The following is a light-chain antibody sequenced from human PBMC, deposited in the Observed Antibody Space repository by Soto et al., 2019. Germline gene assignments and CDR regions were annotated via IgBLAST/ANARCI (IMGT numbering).Light chain of an antibody. V-gene: IGKV3-20*01. J-gene: IGKJ5*01. CDR2: GAS. CDR3: QHYGSPIT. CDR1: QSVSSSY. Sequence: ELLLTQASGTISLFLGGIVNLSWRASQSVSSSYLAWYQQKPGQAPRLLIYGASSRATGIPDRFIVSGSGTDFTPTISRLAPEEFAVDYCQHYGSPITFGQGTKLDIK.